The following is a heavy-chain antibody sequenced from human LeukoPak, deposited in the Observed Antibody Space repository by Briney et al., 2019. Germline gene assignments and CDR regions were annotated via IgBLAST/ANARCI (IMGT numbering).Heavy chain of an antibody. V-gene: IGHV4-59*08. Sequence: PSETLFLTCTVSGGSISSYYWSLIRQPLGKGREWVGHIYYSGSITYNPSLRSRVTISVDTSTNQFSLKLSSVTAADTAVYYCARGIVVEPAAMSWFDSWGQGTLVTVSS. CDR3: ARGIVVEPAAMSWFDS. CDR1: GGSISSYY. D-gene: IGHD2-2*01. CDR2: IYYSGSI. J-gene: IGHJ5*01.